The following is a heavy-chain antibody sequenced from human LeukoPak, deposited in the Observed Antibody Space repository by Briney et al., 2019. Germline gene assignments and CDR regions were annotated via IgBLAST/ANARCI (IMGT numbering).Heavy chain of an antibody. CDR3: ARDSPTARGDY. CDR1: GGSISSSSYY. J-gene: IGHJ4*02. D-gene: IGHD4-11*01. Sequence: PSETLSLTCTASGGSISSSSYYWSWIRQPPGKGLEWIGEINHSGSTNYNPSLKSRVTISVDTSKNQFSLKLSSVTAADTAVYYCARDSPTARGDYWGQGTLVTVSS. V-gene: IGHV4-39*07. CDR2: INHSGST.